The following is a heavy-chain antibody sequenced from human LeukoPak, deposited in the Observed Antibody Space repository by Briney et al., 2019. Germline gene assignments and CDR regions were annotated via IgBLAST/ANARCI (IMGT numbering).Heavy chain of an antibody. D-gene: IGHD2-2*01. CDR1: GFTLSTSD. J-gene: IGHJ6*02. CDR2: ISHDGINK. V-gene: IGHV3-30*18. CDR3: TKVAPVCSTTDCYRSPYYGMDV. Sequence: GGSLRLSCAASGFTLSTSDMHWVRQAPGKGLEWVALISHDGINKYHAESVMGRFTISRDDSRNTLYLQMNSLKTEDTALYYCTKVAPVCSTTDCYRSPYYGMDVWGQGTTVTVSS.